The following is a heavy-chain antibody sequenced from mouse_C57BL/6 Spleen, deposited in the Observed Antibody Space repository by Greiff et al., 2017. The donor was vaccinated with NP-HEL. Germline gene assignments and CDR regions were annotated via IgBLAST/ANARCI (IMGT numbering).Heavy chain of an antibody. V-gene: IGHV1-64*01. CDR1: GYTFTSYW. J-gene: IGHJ2*01. CDR2: IHPNSGST. CDR3: ARDGELGLFDY. D-gene: IGHD4-1*01. Sequence: VQLQQPGAELVKPGASVKLSCKASGYTFTSYWMHWVKQRPGQGLEWIGMIHPNSGSTNYNEKFKSKATLTVDKSSSTAYMQLSSLTSEDSAVYYCARDGELGLFDYWGQGTTLTVSS.